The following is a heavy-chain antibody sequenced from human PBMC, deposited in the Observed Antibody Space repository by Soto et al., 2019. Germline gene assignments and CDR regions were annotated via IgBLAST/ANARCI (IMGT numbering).Heavy chain of an antibody. V-gene: IGHV1-69*13. D-gene: IGHD3-3*01. CDR3: ARESVHYDFWSGYFPLRYYYYYYGMDV. Sequence: ASVKVSCKASGGTFSSYAISWVRQAPGQGLEWMGGIIPIFGTANYAQKFQGRVTITADESTSTAYMELSSLRSEDTAVYYCARESVHYDFWSGYFPLRYYYYYYGMDVWGQGTTVTVS. J-gene: IGHJ6*02. CDR2: IIPIFGTA. CDR1: GGTFSSYA.